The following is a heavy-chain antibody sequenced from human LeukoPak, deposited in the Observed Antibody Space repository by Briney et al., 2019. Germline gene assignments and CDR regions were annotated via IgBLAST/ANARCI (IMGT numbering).Heavy chain of an antibody. CDR2: INPNSGGT. CDR3: ARAGVWDYSDSSGYHNGAFDI. CDR1: GYTFTGYY. Sequence: RRASVKVSCKASGYTFTGYYMHWVRQAPGQGLEWMGWINPNSGGTNYAQKFQARVTMTRDTSISTAYMELSRLRFDDTAVYYCARAGVWDYSDSSGYHNGAFDIWGQGTMVTVSS. D-gene: IGHD3-22*01. J-gene: IGHJ3*02. V-gene: IGHV1-2*02.